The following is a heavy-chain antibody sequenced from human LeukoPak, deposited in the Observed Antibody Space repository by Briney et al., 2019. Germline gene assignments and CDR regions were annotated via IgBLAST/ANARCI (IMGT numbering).Heavy chain of an antibody. CDR1: GGSFSGYY. Sequence: PSETLSLTCAVYGGSFSGYYWSWLRQPPGKGLEWIGEINHSGSTNYNPSLKSRVTISVDTSKNQFSLKLSSVTAADTAVYYCARGRREMATIYGLGYWGQGTLVTVSS. CDR3: ARGRREMATIYGLGY. J-gene: IGHJ4*02. D-gene: IGHD5-24*01. CDR2: INHSGST. V-gene: IGHV4-34*01.